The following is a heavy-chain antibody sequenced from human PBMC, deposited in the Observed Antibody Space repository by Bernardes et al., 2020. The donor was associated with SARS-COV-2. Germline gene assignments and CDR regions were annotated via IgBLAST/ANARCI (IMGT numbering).Heavy chain of an antibody. CDR3: TSTFYYDSSGDR. D-gene: IGHD3-22*01. V-gene: IGHV3-15*01. CDR1: GFTFSGVW. CDR2: IKSKRDGGSA. Sequence: GGSLSLSCAASGFTFSGVWMSWVRQAPGKGLEWLGRIKSKRDGGSADYAAPVEGRFTISRDDSKNTLYLQMSSLKTEDTAVYYCTSTFYYDSSGDRWGQGTLVTVSS. J-gene: IGHJ4*02.